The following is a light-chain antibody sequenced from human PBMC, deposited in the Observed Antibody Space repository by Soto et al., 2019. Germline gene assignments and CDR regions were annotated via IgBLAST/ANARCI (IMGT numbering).Light chain of an antibody. Sequence: EIVLTQSPGTLSLSPGERATLSCRTSQSVNNNYLAWYQQKPGQAPRLLIYGASSRATGIPDRFSGSGSGTDFTLTISSLEPEDFAVYYCQQYDNWPITFGQGTRLEIK. CDR2: GAS. CDR3: QQYDNWPIT. V-gene: IGKV3-20*01. CDR1: QSVNNNY. J-gene: IGKJ5*01.